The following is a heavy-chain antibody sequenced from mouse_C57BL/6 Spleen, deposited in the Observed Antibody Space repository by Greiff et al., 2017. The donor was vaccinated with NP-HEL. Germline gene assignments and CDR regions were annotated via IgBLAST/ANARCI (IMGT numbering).Heavy chain of an antibody. J-gene: IGHJ4*01. D-gene: IGHD1-1*01. V-gene: IGHV3-6*01. CDR1: GYSITSGYY. CDR3: AITTVVATDAMDY. CDR2: ISYDGSN. Sequence: EVQRVESGPGLVKPSQSLSLTCSVTGYSITSGYYWNWIRQFPGNKLEWMGYISYDGSNNYNPSLKNRISITRDTSKNQFFLKLNSVTTEDTATYYCAITTVVATDAMDYWGQGTSVTVSS.